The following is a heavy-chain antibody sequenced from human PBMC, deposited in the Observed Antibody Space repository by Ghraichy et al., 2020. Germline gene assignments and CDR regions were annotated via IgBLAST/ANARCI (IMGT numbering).Heavy chain of an antibody. V-gene: IGHV3-21*01. CDR2: ISSSSSYI. CDR1: GFTFSSYS. CDR3: AREGRVTGTMDY. J-gene: IGHJ4*02. D-gene: IGHD1-7*01. Sequence: LSLTCAASGFTFSSYSMNWVRQAPGKGLEWVSSISSSSSYIYYADSVKGRFTISRDNAKNSLYLQMNSLRAEDTAVYYCAREGRVTGTMDYWGQGTLVTVSS.